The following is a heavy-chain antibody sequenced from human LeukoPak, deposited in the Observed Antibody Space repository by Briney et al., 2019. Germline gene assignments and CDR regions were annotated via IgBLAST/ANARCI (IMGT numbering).Heavy chain of an antibody. V-gene: IGHV4-39*01. CDR2: IYYSGST. D-gene: IGHD5-18*01. J-gene: IGHJ4*02. CDR1: GGSISSNIYY. Sequence: SETLSLTCTVSGGSISSNIYYWGWIRQPPGKGLEWIGSIYYSGSTYYNPSLQSRVTISVDTSKNRSSLKLRSVTAADTAIYYCARVNTAPSVDCWGQGTLVIVSS. CDR3: ARVNTAPSVDC.